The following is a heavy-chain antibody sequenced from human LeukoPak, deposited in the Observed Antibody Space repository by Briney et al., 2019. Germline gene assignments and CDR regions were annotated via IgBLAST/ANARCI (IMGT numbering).Heavy chain of an antibody. J-gene: IGHJ4*02. CDR2: INHSGST. D-gene: IGHD2-21*02. Sequence: KPSETLSLTCAVYGGSFSGYYWSWIRQPPGKGLEWIGEINHSGSTNYNPSLKSRVTISVDTSKNQFSLKLSSVTAADTAVYYCARAVVTAIPTYWGQGTLVTVSS. V-gene: IGHV4-34*01. CDR3: ARAVVTAIPTY. CDR1: GGSFSGYY.